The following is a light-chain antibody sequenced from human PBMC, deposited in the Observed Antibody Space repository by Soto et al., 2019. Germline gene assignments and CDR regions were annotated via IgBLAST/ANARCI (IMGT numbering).Light chain of an antibody. J-gene: IGLJ2*01. CDR2: EVS. V-gene: IGLV2-8*01. CDR3: SSYAGSNNFEV. Sequence: QSALTQPPSASGSPGQSVTISCTGTSSDVGGYNYVSWYQQHPGKAPKLMIYEVSKRPSGVPARFSGSKSGNTASLTVSGLQDEDEADYYCSSYAGSNNFEVFGGGTKVTVL. CDR1: SSDVGGYNY.